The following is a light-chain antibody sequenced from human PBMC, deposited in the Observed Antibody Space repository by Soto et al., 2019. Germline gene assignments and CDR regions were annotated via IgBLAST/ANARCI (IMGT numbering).Light chain of an antibody. CDR1: QGIGST. CDR2: DAS. Sequence: EIVMTQSPATLSVSPGEGATLSCRASQGIGSTLAWYQHKPGQTPRLLIYDASTRATGVPARFSGSGAGTEFTPTIHRLQSEGFAVYYWQRYNNWPLNFGRGDQVE. J-gene: IGKJ4*01. CDR3: QRYNNWPLN. V-gene: IGKV3-15*01.